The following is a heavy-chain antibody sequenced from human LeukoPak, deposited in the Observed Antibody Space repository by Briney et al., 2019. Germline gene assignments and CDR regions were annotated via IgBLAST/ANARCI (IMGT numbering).Heavy chain of an antibody. CDR2: IYYSGIT. J-gene: IGHJ6*03. Sequence: SETLSLTCTVSGGSISSSGYYWGWIRQSPGEGLEWIGNIYYSGITYYNPSLKSRVTISVDTSKNQFSLKLSSVTAADTAVYYCARVATVRDYYYYYYMDVWGKGTTVTVSS. CDR1: GGSISSSGYY. CDR3: ARVATVRDYYYYYYMDV. D-gene: IGHD4-17*01. V-gene: IGHV4-39*07.